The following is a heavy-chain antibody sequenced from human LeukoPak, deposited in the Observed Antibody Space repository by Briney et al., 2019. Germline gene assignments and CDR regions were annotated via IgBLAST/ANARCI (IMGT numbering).Heavy chain of an antibody. J-gene: IGHJ4*02. Sequence: GGSLRLSCAASGFTFSSYAMHWVRQAPGKGLEWVAVISYDGSNKYYADSVKGRFTISRDNSKSTLYLQMNSLRAEDTAVYYCARDLEIYDFWSGYYYGYWGQGTLVTVSS. D-gene: IGHD3-3*01. CDR2: ISYDGSNK. V-gene: IGHV3-30-3*01. CDR3: ARDLEIYDFWSGYYYGY. CDR1: GFTFSSYA.